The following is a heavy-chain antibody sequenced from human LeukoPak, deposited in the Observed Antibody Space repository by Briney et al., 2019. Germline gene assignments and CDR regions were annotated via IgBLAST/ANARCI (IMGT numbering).Heavy chain of an antibody. J-gene: IGHJ5*01. D-gene: IGHD2-15*01. Sequence: ASVKVSCKASGYTFSGYYMHWVRQAPGQGLEWMGWINPNSGGTHYAPKFQDRVTMTRDTSISTAYMELSSLRFDDTAVYSCARGAVVAAAIINWFDPWGQARLASVSS. CDR2: INPNSGGT. CDR1: GYTFSGYY. CDR3: ARGAVVAAAIINWFDP. V-gene: IGHV1-2*02.